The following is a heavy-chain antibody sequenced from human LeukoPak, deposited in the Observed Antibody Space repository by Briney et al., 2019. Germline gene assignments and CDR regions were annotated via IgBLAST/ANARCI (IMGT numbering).Heavy chain of an antibody. V-gene: IGHV3-23*01. CDR2: ISGSGGTT. Sequence: GGSLRLSCAASGFSFYNYAMSWVRQAPGKGLEWVSVISGSGGTTYYADSLKGRFTISRDNYKNTLHLQMNGLSAEDTAVYYCARWARDGYNLGLDYWGQGTLVTVSS. D-gene: IGHD5-24*01. J-gene: IGHJ4*02. CDR1: GFSFYNYA. CDR3: ARWARDGYNLGLDY.